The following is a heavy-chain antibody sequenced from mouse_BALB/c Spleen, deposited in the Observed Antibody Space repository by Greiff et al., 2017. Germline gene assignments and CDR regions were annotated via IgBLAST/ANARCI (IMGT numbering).Heavy chain of an antibody. Sequence: EVQLQQSGPGLVKPSQSLSLTCTVTGYSITSDYAWNWIRQFPGNKLEWMGYISYSGSTSYNPSLKSRISITRDTSKNQFFLQLNSVTTEDTATYYCARWEDYDPFAYWGQGTLVTVSA. D-gene: IGHD2-4*01. V-gene: IGHV3-2*02. CDR2: ISYSGST. CDR1: GYSITSDYA. J-gene: IGHJ3*01. CDR3: ARWEDYDPFAY.